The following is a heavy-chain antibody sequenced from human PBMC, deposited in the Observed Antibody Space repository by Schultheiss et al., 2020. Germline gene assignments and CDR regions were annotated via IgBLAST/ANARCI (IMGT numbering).Heavy chain of an antibody. Sequence: SATLSLTCTVSGGSISDYYWTWIRQPPGKGLEWIGYIYSGNTNYNPSLKSRVIISVDTSKIQFSLALTSVTAADTAVYYCARVYSTSWYFYIDYWGQGNLVTVS. D-gene: IGHD6-13*01. CDR3: ARVYSTSWYFYIDY. V-gene: IGHV4-59*08. J-gene: IGHJ4*02. CDR2: IYSGNT. CDR1: GGSISDYY.